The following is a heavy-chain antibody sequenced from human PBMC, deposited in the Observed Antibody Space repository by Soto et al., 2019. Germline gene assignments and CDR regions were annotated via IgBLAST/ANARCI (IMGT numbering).Heavy chain of an antibody. CDR2: IYYTGNS. Sequence: TSDTLSLTSTVSGGSVSSGSYYGSWIRQPPGKGREWSGYIYYTGNSNYNPSLKNRVTMSVDTSKNHFSLKLSSVTAADTAVYYCARGGYCSGNSCPAYYYYYYGMDVWGQGTTVTVSS. D-gene: IGHD2-15*01. J-gene: IGHJ6*02. CDR3: ARGGYCSGNSCPAYYYYYYGMDV. CDR1: GGSVSSGSYY. V-gene: IGHV4-61*03.